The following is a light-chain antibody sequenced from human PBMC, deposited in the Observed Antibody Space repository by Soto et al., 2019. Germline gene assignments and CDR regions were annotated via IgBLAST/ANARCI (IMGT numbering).Light chain of an antibody. Sequence: DIPMTQSPSAMSASVGDRVTISCRASHNINYYLAWFQQKPGKVPKRLIYSASSLQSGVPSRFNGSGSGTEFTLTITGLQPEDNASYYWLQHNSYPLTFGGGTKVEIK. CDR2: SAS. J-gene: IGKJ4*01. CDR3: LQHNSYPLT. CDR1: HNINYY. V-gene: IGKV1-17*03.